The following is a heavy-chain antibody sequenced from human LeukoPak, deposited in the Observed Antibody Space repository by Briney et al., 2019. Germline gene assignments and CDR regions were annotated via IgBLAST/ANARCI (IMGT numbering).Heavy chain of an antibody. V-gene: IGHV3-48*01. CDR1: GFTFSSYS. CDR3: ARDPPKKYFDY. Sequence: GGSLRLSCAASGFTFSSYSMNWVRQAPGKGLEWVSYISSSSSTIYYADSVKGRFTISRDNAKNSLYLQMNSLRAEDTAVYYCARDPPKKYFDYWGQGTLVTASS. CDR2: ISSSSSTI. J-gene: IGHJ4*02.